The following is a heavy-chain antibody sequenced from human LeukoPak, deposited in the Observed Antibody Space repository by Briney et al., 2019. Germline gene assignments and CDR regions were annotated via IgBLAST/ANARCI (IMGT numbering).Heavy chain of an antibody. D-gene: IGHD6-6*01. Sequence: PSETLSLTCTVSGDSISSGSYYWSWIRQPAGRGLEWIGRIYTSGSTSYNPSLKSRVTTSLDTSKNQFSLKLSSVTAADTAVYYCARYSSSSGVGYWGKGTLVTVSS. CDR3: ARYSSSSGVGY. CDR1: GDSISSGSYY. J-gene: IGHJ4*02. CDR2: IYTSGST. V-gene: IGHV4-61*02.